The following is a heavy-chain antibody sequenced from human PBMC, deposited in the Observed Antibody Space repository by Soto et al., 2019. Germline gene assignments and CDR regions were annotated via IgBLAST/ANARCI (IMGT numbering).Heavy chain of an antibody. J-gene: IGHJ6*03. CDR1: GFTFSSYW. CDR2: IKQDGSEK. Sequence: GGSLRLSCAASGFTFSSYWMSWVRQAPGKGLEWVANIKQDGSEKYYVDSVKGRFTISRDNAKNSLYLQMNSLRAEDTAVYYCARVSGATYYYYMDVWGKGTTVTVSS. V-gene: IGHV3-7*01. CDR3: ARVSGATYYYYMDV. D-gene: IGHD3-10*01.